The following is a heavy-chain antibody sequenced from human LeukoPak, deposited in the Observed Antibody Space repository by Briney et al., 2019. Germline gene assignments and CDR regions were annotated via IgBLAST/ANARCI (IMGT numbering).Heavy chain of an antibody. V-gene: IGHV3-64D*06. Sequence: GGSLRLSCSASGFTFSSYSMHWVRQAPGKGLEYISSISNSGGSTYYADAVKGRFTISRDNSKHTLYLQISSLRADDTAVYYGMPDLRTVAAFDYWAQGKVVIVSS. J-gene: IGHJ4*02. CDR1: GFTFSSYS. D-gene: IGHD6-6*01. CDR3: MPDLRTVAAFDY. CDR2: ISNSGGST.